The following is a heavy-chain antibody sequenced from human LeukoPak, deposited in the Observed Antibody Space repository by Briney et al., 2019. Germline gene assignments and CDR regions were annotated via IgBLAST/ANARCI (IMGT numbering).Heavy chain of an antibody. CDR3: ARDHDGSGWHDY. Sequence: PSETLSLTCTVSGGSISSYYWSWIRQPPGKGLEWIGYIYYSGSTNYNPSLKSRVTISVDTSKNQFSLKLGSVTAADTAVYYCARDHDGSGWHDYWGQGTLVTVSS. CDR1: GGSISSYY. V-gene: IGHV4-59*01. D-gene: IGHD6-19*01. J-gene: IGHJ4*02. CDR2: IYYSGST.